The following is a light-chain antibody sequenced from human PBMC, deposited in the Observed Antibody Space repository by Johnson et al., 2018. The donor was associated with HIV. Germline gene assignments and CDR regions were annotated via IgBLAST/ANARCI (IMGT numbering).Light chain of an antibody. CDR1: SSDMGNYA. Sequence: QSVLTQPPSVSAAPGQKVTISCSGSSSDMGNYAVSWYQQLPGTAPKLLIYDNNRRPSGIPDRFSGSKSGTSGTLGITGLQPGDEADYYCGSWDSSLSAYVFGTGTKVTVL. V-gene: IGLV1-51*01. J-gene: IGLJ1*01. CDR2: DNN. CDR3: GSWDSSLSAYV.